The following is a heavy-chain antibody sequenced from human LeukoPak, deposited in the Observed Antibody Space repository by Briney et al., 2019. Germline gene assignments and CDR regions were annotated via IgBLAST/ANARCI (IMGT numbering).Heavy chain of an antibody. CDR1: GGSISSYY. CDR2: IYYSGST. CDR3: ATSAYSGYDWGESSMDV. V-gene: IGHV4-59*01. Sequence: SETLSLTCTVSGGSISSYYWSWIRQPAGKGLEWIGYIYYSGSTNYNPSLKSRVTISVDTSKNQFSLKLSSVTAADTAVYYCATSAYSGYDWGESSMDVWGKGPRSPSPQ. J-gene: IGHJ6*01. D-gene: IGHD5-12*01.